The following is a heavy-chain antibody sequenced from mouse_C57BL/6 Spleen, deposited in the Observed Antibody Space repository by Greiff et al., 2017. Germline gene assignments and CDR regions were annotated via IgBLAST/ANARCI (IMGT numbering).Heavy chain of an antibody. D-gene: IGHD2-1*01. CDR1: GFTFSSYA. Sequence: DVKLVESGGGLVKPGGSLKLSCAASGFTFSSYAMSWVRQTPEKRLEWVATISDGGSYTYYPDNVKGRFTISRDNAKNNLYLQMSHLKSEDTAMYYCARDKGNYVGLMDYWGQGTSVTVSS. CDR2: ISDGGSYT. CDR3: ARDKGNYVGLMDY. V-gene: IGHV5-4*01. J-gene: IGHJ4*01.